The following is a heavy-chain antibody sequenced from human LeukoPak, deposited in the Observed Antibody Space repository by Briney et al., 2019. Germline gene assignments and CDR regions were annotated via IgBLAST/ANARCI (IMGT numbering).Heavy chain of an antibody. Sequence: GSLRLSCAASGFTFSSYGMHWVRQAPGKGLEWVAFIRYDGSNKYYADSVKGRFTISRDNSKNTLCLQMNSLRAEDTAVYYCAKDVDYGDYFDYWGQGTLVTVSS. CDR1: GFTFSSYG. D-gene: IGHD4-17*01. J-gene: IGHJ4*02. V-gene: IGHV3-30*02. CDR3: AKDVDYGDYFDY. CDR2: IRYDGSNK.